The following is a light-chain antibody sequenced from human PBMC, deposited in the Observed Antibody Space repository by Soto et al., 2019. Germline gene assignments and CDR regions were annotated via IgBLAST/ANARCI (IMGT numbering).Light chain of an antibody. CDR1: RDISNH. J-gene: IGKJ2*01. CDR3: QQYDDLPYT. CDR2: DAS. V-gene: IGKV1-33*01. Sequence: DIQMTQSPSSLSASVGDRVTITCQASRDISNHLNWYQQKPGKAPKLLIYDASNLETGVPSRFSGSGSGTDVTFTISSLQPDDIATFYCQQYDDLPYTFGQGTNLEIK.